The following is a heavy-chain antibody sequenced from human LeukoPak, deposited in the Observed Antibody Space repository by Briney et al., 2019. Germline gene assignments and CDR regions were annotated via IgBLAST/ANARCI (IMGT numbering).Heavy chain of an antibody. Sequence: SETLSLTCTVSGYSISSGYYWGWIRQPPGKGLEWIGSIYYSGSTNYNPSLKSRVTMSVDTSKNQFSLKLSSVTAADTAVYYCAREIVVVLAAIGDYYYYYMDVWGKGTTVTVSS. CDR3: AREIVVVLAAIGDYYYYYMDV. CDR1: GYSISSGYY. V-gene: IGHV4-38-2*02. D-gene: IGHD2-2*01. J-gene: IGHJ6*03. CDR2: IYYSGST.